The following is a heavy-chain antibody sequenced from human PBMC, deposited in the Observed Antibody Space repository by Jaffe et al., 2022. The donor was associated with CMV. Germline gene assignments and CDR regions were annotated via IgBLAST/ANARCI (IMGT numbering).Heavy chain of an antibody. D-gene: IGHD6-6*01. CDR2: IDWDDDK. CDR1: GFSLSTSGMC. CDR3: ARMGFRLPYSSSSGGNYYYGMDV. J-gene: IGHJ6*02. Sequence: QVTLRESGPALVKPTQTLTLTCTFSGFSLSTSGMCVSWIRQPPGKALEWLALIDWDDDKYYSTSLKTRLTISKDTSKNQVVLTMTNMDPVDTATYYCARMGFRLPYSSSSGGNYYYGMDVWGQGTTVTVSS. V-gene: IGHV2-70*01.